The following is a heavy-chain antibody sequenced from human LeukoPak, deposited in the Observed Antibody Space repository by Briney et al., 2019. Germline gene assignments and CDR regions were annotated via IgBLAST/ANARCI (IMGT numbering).Heavy chain of an antibody. CDR2: INHSGST. J-gene: IGHJ6*02. CDR1: GGSFSGYY. D-gene: IGHD6-13*01. Sequence: SETLSLTCAVYGGSFSGYYWSWIRQPPGKGLEWIGEINHSGSTYYNPSLKSRVTISVDTSKNRFSLKLSSVTAADTAVYYCARDSGYSSSSGPYYYYYGMDVWGQGTTVTVSS. CDR3: ARDSGYSSSSGPYYYYYGMDV. V-gene: IGHV4-34*01.